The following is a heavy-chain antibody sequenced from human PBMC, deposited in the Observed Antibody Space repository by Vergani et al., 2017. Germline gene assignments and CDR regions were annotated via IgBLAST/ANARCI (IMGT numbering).Heavy chain of an antibody. Sequence: VQLVESGGGVVQPGRSLRLSCAASGFTFSSYGMHWVRQAPGKGLEWVAVISYDGSNKYYADSVKGRFTISRDNSKNTLYLQMNSLRAEDTAVYYCAKGRVAITDAFDIWGQGTMVTVSS. D-gene: IGHD1-14*01. CDR3: AKGRVAITDAFDI. CDR1: GFTFSSYG. V-gene: IGHV3-30*18. J-gene: IGHJ3*02. CDR2: ISYDGSNK.